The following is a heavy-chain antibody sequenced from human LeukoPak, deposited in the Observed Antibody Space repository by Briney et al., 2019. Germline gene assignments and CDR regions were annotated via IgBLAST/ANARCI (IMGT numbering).Heavy chain of an antibody. CDR1: GYSISNGYY. CDR3: ARHKAGYSSSWYPGPLDY. J-gene: IGHJ4*02. D-gene: IGHD6-13*01. V-gene: IGHV4-38-2*02. CDR2: ISHSGST. Sequence: SETLSLTCTVSGYSISNGYYWGWIRQPPGKGLEWIGSISHSGSTYYNPSLKSRVTISVDTSKNQFSLKLSSVTAADTAVYYCARHKAGYSSSWYPGPLDYWGQGTLVTVSS.